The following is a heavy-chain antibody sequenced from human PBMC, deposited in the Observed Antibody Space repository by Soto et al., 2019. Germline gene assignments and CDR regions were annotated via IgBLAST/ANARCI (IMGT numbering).Heavy chain of an antibody. D-gene: IGHD1-26*01. V-gene: IGHV4-31*03. CDR1: GGSISSGGYY. CDR2: IYYSGST. Sequence: QVQLQESGPGLVKPSQTLSLTCTVSGGSISSGGYYWSWIRQHSGKGLEWIGYIYYSGSTYYNPSLRSRVTISVVTSKNQFSLKLSSVTAADTAVYYCAREGGIVGATAADYWGQGNLVTVSS. J-gene: IGHJ4*02. CDR3: AREGGIVGATAADY.